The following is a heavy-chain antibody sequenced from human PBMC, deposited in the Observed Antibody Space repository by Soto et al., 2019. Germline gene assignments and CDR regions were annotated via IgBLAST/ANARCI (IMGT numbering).Heavy chain of an antibody. CDR2: MNPNSGNT. CDR1: GYTFTSYD. Sequence: QVQLVQSGAEVKKPGASVKVSCKASGYTFTSYDINWVRQATGQGLEWMGWMNPNSGNTGYAQKVRGRITKNRNTSISTAYMELSSLISEDTAVYYCASEKTSYGMDVWGQGTTVTVSS. V-gene: IGHV1-8*01. J-gene: IGHJ6*02. CDR3: ASEKTSYGMDV.